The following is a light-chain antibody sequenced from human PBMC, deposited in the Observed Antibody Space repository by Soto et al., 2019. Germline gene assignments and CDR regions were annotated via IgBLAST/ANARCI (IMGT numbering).Light chain of an antibody. V-gene: IGLV2-14*01. J-gene: IGLJ3*02. CDR2: EVS. Sequence: QSALTQPASVSGSPGQSITISCTGTSSDIGGYNYVSWYQQHPGKGPRLMIYEVSNRPSGLSNRFSGSKSGNTACLTISGRHAEDEADYYCSSYTSSNTGVFGGGTKLTVL. CDR3: SSYTSSNTGV. CDR1: SSDIGGYNY.